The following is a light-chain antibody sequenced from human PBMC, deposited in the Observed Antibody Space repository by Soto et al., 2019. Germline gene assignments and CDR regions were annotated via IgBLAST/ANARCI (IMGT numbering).Light chain of an antibody. J-gene: IGKJ1*01. CDR1: QSVSSSH. CDR3: QQYGASPWT. V-gene: IGKV3-20*01. CDR2: DTS. Sequence: EVELTQSPGTLSLSPGERATLSCRASQSVSSSHLAWYQQKRGQAPRLLIYDTSTRATGIPDRFSGSGSGTDFTLTISRLEPEYFAVYHCQQYGASPWTFDQGTKVEVK.